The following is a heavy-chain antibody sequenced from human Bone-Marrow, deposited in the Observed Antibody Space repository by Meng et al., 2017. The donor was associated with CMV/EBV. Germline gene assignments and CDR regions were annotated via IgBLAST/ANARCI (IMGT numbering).Heavy chain of an antibody. V-gene: IGHV4-4*07. CDR3: AGSRPGGGACDY. D-gene: IGHD3-16*01. J-gene: IGHJ4*02. CDR2: IQVIGHT. CDR1: GASIKNSH. Sequence: QVQIPESGPGLGKPSETLSLTCIVSGASIKNSHWNWVRQPAGQGLEWIGLIQVIGHTVYNPSLKSRVTVSLDASKSQFSLTLNSVTAADTATYYCAGSRPGGGACDYWGQGILVTVSS.